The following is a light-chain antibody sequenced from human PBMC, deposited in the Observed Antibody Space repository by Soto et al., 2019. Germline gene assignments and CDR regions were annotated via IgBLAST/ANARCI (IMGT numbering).Light chain of an antibody. Sequence: QSALTQPPSASGSHGQSVTISCTGTSSDVGNYAFVSWYQQYPGKAPKLMIYEVNKRPSGVPDRFSGSKSGNTASLTVSGLQAEDEADYYCTSYAGSNKLVFGGGTKLTVL. CDR3: TSYAGSNKLV. V-gene: IGLV2-8*01. CDR2: EVN. CDR1: SSDVGNYAF. J-gene: IGLJ2*01.